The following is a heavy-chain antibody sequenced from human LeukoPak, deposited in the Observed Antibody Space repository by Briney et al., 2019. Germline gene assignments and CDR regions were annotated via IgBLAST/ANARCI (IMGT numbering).Heavy chain of an antibody. J-gene: IGHJ4*02. V-gene: IGHV3-23*01. CDR1: GFTFSSYA. CDR3: AKARSTMVRGGSYYFDY. CDR2: ISGSGGST. Sequence: GGSLRLSCAASGFTFSSYAMSWVRQAPGKGLEWVSAISGSGGSTYYADSVKGRFTISRDNSKNTLCLQMNSLRAEDTAVYYCAKARSTMVRGGSYYFDYWGQGTLVTVSS. D-gene: IGHD3-10*01.